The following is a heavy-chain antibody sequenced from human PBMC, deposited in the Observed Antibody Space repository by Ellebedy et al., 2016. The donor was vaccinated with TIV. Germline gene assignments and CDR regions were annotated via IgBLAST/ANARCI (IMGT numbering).Heavy chain of an antibody. D-gene: IGHD6-13*01. CDR2: ISAYNGNT. CDR3: ARTIATTGTPSFY. V-gene: IGHV1-18*03. Sequence: AASVKVSCKASGYSITTYGISWVRQAPGQGLEWMGWISAYNGNTNYAQKFQGRVTMTTDTSTNTAYMELKSLRSDDMAVYYCARTIATTGTPSFYWGQGTLVTVSS. CDR1: GYSITTYG. J-gene: IGHJ4*02.